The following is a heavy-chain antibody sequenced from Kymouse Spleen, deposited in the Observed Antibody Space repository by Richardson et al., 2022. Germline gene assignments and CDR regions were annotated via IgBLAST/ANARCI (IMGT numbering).Heavy chain of an antibody. Sequence: QVQLQQWGAGLLKPSETLSLTCAVYGGSFSGYYWSWIRQPPGKGLEWIGEINHSGSTNYNPSLKSRVTISVDTSKNQFSLKLSSVTAADTAVYYCARGSIFGVVIIPFDYWGQGTLVTVSS. CDR2: INHSGST. J-gene: IGHJ4*02. D-gene: IGHD3-3*01. CDR3: ARGSIFGVVIIPFDY. V-gene: IGHV4-34*01. CDR1: GGSFSGYY.